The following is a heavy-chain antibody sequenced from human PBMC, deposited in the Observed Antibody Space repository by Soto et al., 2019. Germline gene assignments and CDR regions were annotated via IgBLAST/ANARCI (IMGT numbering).Heavy chain of an antibody. CDR3: ARDAGSWGY. CDR2: ISSSSSTI. D-gene: IGHD3-10*01. V-gene: IGHV3-48*02. Sequence: EVQLVESGGGLLQLGGSLRLSCAASEFTFGDFSMDWVAQAPGKGLGWVSYISSSSSTIYYADSVKGRFTISRDNAKNSLYLQMNSLRDEDTAVYYCARDAGSWGYWGQGTLVTVSS. J-gene: IGHJ4*02. CDR1: EFTFGDFS.